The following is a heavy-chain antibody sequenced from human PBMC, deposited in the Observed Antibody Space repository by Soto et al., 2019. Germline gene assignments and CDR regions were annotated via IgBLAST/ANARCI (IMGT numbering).Heavy chain of an antibody. CDR1: GFTFSSNW. CDR2: IDNDGSSR. Sequence: EVQLVESGGGLVQPGGSLRLSCAASGFTFSSNWMHWVRQGPGKGLVWVSRIDNDGSSRDYADSVKGRFTISRDNAKNTLYLEMSSLRAEDTAVYYCATGSGWYSPDYWGQETLVTVSS. J-gene: IGHJ4*02. CDR3: ATGSGWYSPDY. D-gene: IGHD6-19*01. V-gene: IGHV3-74*01.